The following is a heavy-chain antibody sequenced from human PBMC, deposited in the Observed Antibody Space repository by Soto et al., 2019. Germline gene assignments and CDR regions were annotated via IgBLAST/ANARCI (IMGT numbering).Heavy chain of an antibody. Sequence: QVQLQESGPGLVKPSGTLSLTCAVSGGSISSSYWWSWVRQPPGKGLEWIGEIYHSGSTNYNTSLKSRGTISVDKSKNQFSLKVTSVTAADTAVYYCARVSGSYYYGMDVWGQGTTGTVSS. CDR2: IYHSGST. V-gene: IGHV4-4*02. CDR3: ARVSGSYYYGMDV. CDR1: GGSISSSYW. J-gene: IGHJ6*02.